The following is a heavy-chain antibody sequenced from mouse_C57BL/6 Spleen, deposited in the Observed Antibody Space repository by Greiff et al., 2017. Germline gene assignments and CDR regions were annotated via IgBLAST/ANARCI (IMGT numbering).Heavy chain of an antibody. CDR3: ARSTMITTEYYFDC. Sequence: QVQLQQSGAELAKPGASVKLSCKASGYTFTSYWMPWVKQRPGQGQEWIGYINPSSGYTKYKQKFKDKATLTADKSSSTAYMQLSSLTYEDAAVYYCARSTMITTEYYFDCWGQGTTLTGSS. CDR2: INPSSGYT. V-gene: IGHV1-7*01. D-gene: IGHD2-4*01. J-gene: IGHJ2*01. CDR1: GYTFTSYW.